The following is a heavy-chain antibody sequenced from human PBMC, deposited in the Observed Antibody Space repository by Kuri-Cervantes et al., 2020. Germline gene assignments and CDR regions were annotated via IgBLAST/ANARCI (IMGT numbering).Heavy chain of an antibody. D-gene: IGHD2-15*01. CDR1: GGTFSSYA. CDR2: IIPIFGTA. V-gene: IGHV1-69*05. J-gene: IGHJ2*01. CDR3: ARDHCSGGSCYHADPYWYFDL. Sequence: SVKVSCKASGGTFSSYAISWVRQAPGQGLEWMGGIIPIFGTAKYSQKFQGRVTITRDTSASTAYMELSSLRSEDTAVYYCARDHCSGGSCYHADPYWYFDLWGRGTLVTVSS.